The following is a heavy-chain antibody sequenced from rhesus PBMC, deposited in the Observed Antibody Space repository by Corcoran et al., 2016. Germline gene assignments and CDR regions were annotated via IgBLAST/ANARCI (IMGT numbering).Heavy chain of an antibody. V-gene: IGHV3-136*01. CDR3: TRSPFGVVITGFDY. CDR2: ISYTGKTI. Sequence: EVQLVESGGGLVQPGGSLRLSWAASGFPFLSYDLSWVRPAPGKVLEWVSYISYTGKTIYSADSVKGRFTISRDNAKNSLSLQMSSLRAEDTAVYYCTRSPFGVVITGFDYWGQGVLVTVSS. J-gene: IGHJ4*01. D-gene: IGHD3-3*01. CDR1: GFPFLSYD.